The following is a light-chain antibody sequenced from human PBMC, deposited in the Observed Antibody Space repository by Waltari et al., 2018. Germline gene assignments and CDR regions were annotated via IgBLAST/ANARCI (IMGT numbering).Light chain of an antibody. CDR2: DTT. J-gene: IGLJ3*02. V-gene: IGLV7-46*01. CDR3: LLWYSGARWV. CDR1: TGAVTSGHY. Sequence: QAVVTQEPSLTVSPGGTVTLTCGSSTGAVTSGHYPYWFQQQPGQVPRTLIYDTTNKHSWTPARFSCSLLGGKAALTLSGAQPEDEAEYYCLLWYSGARWVFGGGTKLSVL.